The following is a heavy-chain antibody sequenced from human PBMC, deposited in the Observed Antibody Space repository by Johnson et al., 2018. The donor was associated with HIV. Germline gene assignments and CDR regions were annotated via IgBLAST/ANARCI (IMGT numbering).Heavy chain of an antibody. J-gene: IGHJ3*02. CDR3: ARDLAGHNAFDI. Sequence: VKAGGSLRLSCAASGSTFSDYYMSWIRQAPGKGLEWVAVISYDGSNKYYADSVKGRFTISRDNSKNTLYLQMNSLRAEDTAVYYCARDLAGHNAFDIWGQGTMVTVSS. CDR2: ISYDGSNK. CDR1: GSTFSDYY. V-gene: IGHV3-30*03. D-gene: IGHD6-19*01.